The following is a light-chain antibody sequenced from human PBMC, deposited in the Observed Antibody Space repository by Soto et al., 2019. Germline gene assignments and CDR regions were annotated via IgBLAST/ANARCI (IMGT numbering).Light chain of an antibody. Sequence: QSALTQPPSVSAAPGRKVTISCSGSSSNIRNNYVSWYQQLPGTAPKLLIYDNNKRPSGIPDRFSGSKSGTSATLGITGLQTGDEADYYCGTWDSSLSAYVFGTGTKVTVL. CDR3: GTWDSSLSAYV. J-gene: IGLJ1*01. CDR2: DNN. CDR1: SSNIRNNY. V-gene: IGLV1-51*01.